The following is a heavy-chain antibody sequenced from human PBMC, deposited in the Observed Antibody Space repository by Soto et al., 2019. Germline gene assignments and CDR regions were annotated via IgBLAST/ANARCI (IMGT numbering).Heavy chain of an antibody. V-gene: IGHV3-48*01. D-gene: IGHD3-3*01. CDR3: AYEWFYMDV. Sequence: EVQLVESGGGLVQPGGSLRLSCAAFGFTFSSYPMNWVRQAPGKGLEWASYISSSSGTIYYEDSVKGRFTISRDNAKNSLYLQMKSLRAEDTAMYYCAYEWFYMDVWGKSTTVYVSS. CDR1: GFTFSSYP. J-gene: IGHJ6*03. CDR2: ISSSSGTI.